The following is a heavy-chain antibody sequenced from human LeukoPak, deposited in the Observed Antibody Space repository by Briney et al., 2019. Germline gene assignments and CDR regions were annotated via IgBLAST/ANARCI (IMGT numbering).Heavy chain of an antibody. V-gene: IGHV4-59*08. CDR2: IYYSGST. J-gene: IGHJ5*02. CDR3: ARWPSYYYDSSGYPDNWFDP. CDR1: GGSISSYY. D-gene: IGHD3-22*01. Sequence: SETLSLTCTVSGGSISSYYWSWIRQPPGKGLEWIGYIYYSGSTNYNPSLKSRVTISVDTSKNQFSLKLSSVTAVDTAVYYCARWPSYYYDSSGYPDNWFDPWGQGTLVTVSS.